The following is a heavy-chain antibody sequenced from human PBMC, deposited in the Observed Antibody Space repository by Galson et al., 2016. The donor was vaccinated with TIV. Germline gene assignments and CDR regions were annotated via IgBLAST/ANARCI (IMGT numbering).Heavy chain of an antibody. CDR2: INPDGGTT. V-gene: IGHV1-46*04. D-gene: IGHD6-19*01. J-gene: IGHJ4*02. Sequence: SVKVSCKASGYAFTSYYIHWVRQAPGQGLEWMGIINPDGGTTVYAQKLQGRVTMTRDTSTSTVYMDLSSLRSDDTAVYFCARGPGDQWLLDYWGLGTLVTVSS. CDR3: ARGPGDQWLLDY. CDR1: GYAFTSYY.